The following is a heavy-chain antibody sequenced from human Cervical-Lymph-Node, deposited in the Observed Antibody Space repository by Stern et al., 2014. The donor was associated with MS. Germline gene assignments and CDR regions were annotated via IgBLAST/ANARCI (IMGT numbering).Heavy chain of an antibody. D-gene: IGHD1-26*01. Sequence: MQLVESGAEVKKPGASVKVSCKASGYSFTAYFIHWVRQAPGQGLEWMGWISADAGGANYAQRFQGRVTRTRDTPISTTYMELSRLRPDDTAVYYCARDGGSHSDYWGQGTLVPVSS. V-gene: IGHV1-2*02. CDR2: ISADAGGA. CDR1: GYSFTAYF. J-gene: IGHJ4*02. CDR3: ARDGGSHSDY.